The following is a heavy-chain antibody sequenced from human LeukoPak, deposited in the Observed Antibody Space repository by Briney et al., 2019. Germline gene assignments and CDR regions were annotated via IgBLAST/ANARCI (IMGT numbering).Heavy chain of an antibody. CDR3: AKDLGSSGWPRGAFDI. CDR1: VFTFDDYA. Sequence: GGSLRLSCAASVFTFDDYATHCVPHAPGKGLEWVSGITWNSGSIGYADSVKGRFTISRDNAKNSLYLQMNSLRAEDTALYYCAKDLGSSGWPRGAFDIWGQGTMVTVSS. CDR2: ITWNSGSI. V-gene: IGHV3-9*01. D-gene: IGHD6-19*01. J-gene: IGHJ3*02.